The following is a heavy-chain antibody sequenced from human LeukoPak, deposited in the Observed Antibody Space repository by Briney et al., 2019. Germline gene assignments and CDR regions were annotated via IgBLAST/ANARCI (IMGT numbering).Heavy chain of an antibody. D-gene: IGHD3-16*01. CDR2: INPSVGST. CDR1: GYTFTGYY. J-gene: IGHJ3*02. V-gene: IGHV1-46*01. CDR3: AIDHPGSLQGGDAFDI. Sequence: ASVKVSCKPSGYTFTGYYMHWVRQAPGPRREGMGWINPSVGSTSYAQKFQARVTMPRDTSTSTVYMDLSSLRSEDTAVYYCAIDHPGSLQGGDAFDIWGQGTMVTVSS.